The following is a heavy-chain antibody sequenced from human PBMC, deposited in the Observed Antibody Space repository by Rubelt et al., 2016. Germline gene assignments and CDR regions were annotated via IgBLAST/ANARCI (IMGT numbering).Heavy chain of an antibody. CDR2: IDWDGGTA. CDR1: GFTFDDYT. D-gene: IGHD4-23*01. Sequence: EVQLVESGGVVVQPGGSLRLSCAASGFTFDDYTMHWVRQAPGKGLEWVSLIDWDGGTAKYVDSVKGRFTVSRDKSKNSLYFQMNRLRPEDTALYYCAKDVSYLYGGNSGRDYWGQGTLVTVSS. J-gene: IGHJ4*02. CDR3: AKDVSYLYGGNSGRDY. V-gene: IGHV3-43*01.